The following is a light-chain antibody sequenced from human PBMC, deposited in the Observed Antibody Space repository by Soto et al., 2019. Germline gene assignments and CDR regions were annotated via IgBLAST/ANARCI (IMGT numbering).Light chain of an antibody. CDR1: SSNIGAGHD. Sequence: QSVLTQSPSVSGAPGQRVTISCTGTSSNIGAGHDVQWYQQLPGTAPKLLIYANFNRPSGVPDRFSGSTSGTSSSLAITGLQAEDEADYYCPSYDTGLHVVFGGGTKLTVL. J-gene: IGLJ2*01. CDR3: PSYDTGLHVV. V-gene: IGLV1-40*01. CDR2: ANF.